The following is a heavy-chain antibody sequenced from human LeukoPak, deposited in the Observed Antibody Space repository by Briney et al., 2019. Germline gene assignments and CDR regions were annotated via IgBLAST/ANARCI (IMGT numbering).Heavy chain of an antibody. CDR2: ISYDGSNK. J-gene: IGHJ4*02. Sequence: PGGSLRLSCAASGFTFSSYAMHWVRQAPGKGLEWLAVISYDGSNKYYADSVKGRFTISRDNSKNTLYLQMNSLRAEDTAVYYCARDPLYWGQGTLVTVSS. V-gene: IGHV3-30*01. CDR3: ARDPLY. CDR1: GFTFSSYA.